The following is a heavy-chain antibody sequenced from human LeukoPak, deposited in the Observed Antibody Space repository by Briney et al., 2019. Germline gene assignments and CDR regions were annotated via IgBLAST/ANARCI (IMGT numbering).Heavy chain of an antibody. V-gene: IGHV3-48*03. CDR2: ISSSSGSTI. CDR1: GFTFSNYE. CDR3: ARDSSGWYYFDY. J-gene: IGHJ4*02. Sequence: GGSLRLSCAASGFTFSNYEMNWVRQAPGKGLEWVSYISSSSGSTIYYADSVKGPFTISRDKAKNSLHLQMNSLRAEDTAVYYCARDSSGWYYFDYWGQGTLVTVSS. D-gene: IGHD6-19*01.